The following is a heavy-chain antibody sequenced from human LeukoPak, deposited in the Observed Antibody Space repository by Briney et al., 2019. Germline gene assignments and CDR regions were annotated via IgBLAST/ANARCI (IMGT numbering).Heavy chain of an antibody. D-gene: IGHD6-13*01. J-gene: IGHJ3*02. Sequence: GGSLRLXCAASGFTFSSYGMHWVRQAPGKELEWVAFIRYDGSNKYYADSVRGRFTISRDNSKNTLYLQMNSPRAEDTAVYYCAKMGSGYSSSWYGDAFDIWGQGTMVTVSS. CDR3: AKMGSGYSSSWYGDAFDI. CDR2: IRYDGSNK. CDR1: GFTFSSYG. V-gene: IGHV3-30*02.